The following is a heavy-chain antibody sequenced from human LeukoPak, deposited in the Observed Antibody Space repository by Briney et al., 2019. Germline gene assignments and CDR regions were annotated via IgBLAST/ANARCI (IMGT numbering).Heavy chain of an antibody. CDR1: GHTLTELS. Sequence: ASVKVSCKVSGHTLTELSLHWVPQAPGKGLEWMGGLDPEAGEMIYSQKFQGRVTMTEDTSTDIAYMEMSSLRSEDTAVYYCATGRTWWDLLNYWGQGTLVTVSS. CDR3: ATGRTWWDLLNY. V-gene: IGHV1-24*01. D-gene: IGHD1-26*01. CDR2: LDPEAGEM. J-gene: IGHJ4*02.